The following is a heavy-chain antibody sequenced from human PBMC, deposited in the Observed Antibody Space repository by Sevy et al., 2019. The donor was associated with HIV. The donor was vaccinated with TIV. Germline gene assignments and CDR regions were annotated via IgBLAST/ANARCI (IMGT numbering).Heavy chain of an antibody. J-gene: IGHJ4*02. CDR2: IYYSGTT. CDR3: ARDQGTSGPLFPYY. V-gene: IGHV4-59*01. CDR1: GDSINFYY. Sequence: SETLSLTCAVSGDSINFYYWNWIRQPPGKGLEWIGHIYYSGTTNYNPPLNSRVTRSVDTSKNQFSLKMNSVTPADTAIYYCARDQGTSGPLFPYYWGQGTLVTVSS. D-gene: IGHD2-8*01.